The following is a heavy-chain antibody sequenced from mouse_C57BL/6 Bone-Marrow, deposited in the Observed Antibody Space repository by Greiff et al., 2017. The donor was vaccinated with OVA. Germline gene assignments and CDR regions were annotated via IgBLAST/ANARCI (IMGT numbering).Heavy chain of an antibody. V-gene: IGHV5-16*01. D-gene: IGHD6-5*01. CDR2: ITYDGSST. CDR3: ARAGQTTQYYVDY. CDR1: GFTFSDYY. J-gene: IGHJ2*01. Sequence: EVHLVESEGGLVQPGSSMKLSCTASGFTFSDYYMAWVRQVPEKGLEWVANITYDGSSTYYLDSLKSRFIISRDNAKNTLYLQMSSLKSEDTATDYCARAGQTTQYYVDYWGQGTTLTVSS.